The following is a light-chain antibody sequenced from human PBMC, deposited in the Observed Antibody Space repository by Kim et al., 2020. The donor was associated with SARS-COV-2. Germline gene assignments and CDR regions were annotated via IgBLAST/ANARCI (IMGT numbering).Light chain of an antibody. CDR2: YDT. Sequence: VSEAPGKTATITCGGDDIGTKSVHWYQQKPGQAPVLVIYYDTDRPSGIPERFSASNSGNTATLTVSRVEAGDEADYYCQVWDSGSDQWVFGGGTQLTVL. CDR1: DIGTKS. V-gene: IGLV3-21*04. CDR3: QVWDSGSDQWV. J-gene: IGLJ3*02.